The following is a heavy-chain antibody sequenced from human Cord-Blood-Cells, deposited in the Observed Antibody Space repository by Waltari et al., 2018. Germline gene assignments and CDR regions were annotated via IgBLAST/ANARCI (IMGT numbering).Heavy chain of an antibody. J-gene: IGHJ4*02. CDR2: IWYDGSNK. D-gene: IGHD6-6*01. CDR1: GFTFSSYG. Sequence: QVQLVESGGGVVQPGRSLRLSCAASGFTFSSYGMHWVRQAPGKGLEWVAVIWYDGSNKYYADSVKGRFTISRDNSKNTLYLQMNSLRAEDTAVYYCARERSSSSHFDYWGQGTLVTVSS. V-gene: IGHV3-33*01. CDR3: ARERSSSSHFDY.